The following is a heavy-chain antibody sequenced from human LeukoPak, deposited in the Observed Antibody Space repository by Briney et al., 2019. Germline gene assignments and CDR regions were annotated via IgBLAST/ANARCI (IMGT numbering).Heavy chain of an antibody. D-gene: IGHD2-2*02. V-gene: IGHV3-30*02. CDR2: IRYDGSNK. CDR3: AKEGGLLLDRGGPFDY. J-gene: IGHJ4*02. Sequence: PGGSLRLSCAASGFTFSSYGMHWVRQAPGKGLEWVAFIRYDGSNKYYADSVKGRFTISRDNSKNTLYLQMNSLRAEDTAVYYCAKEGGLLLDRGGPFDYWGQGTLVTVSS. CDR1: GFTFSSYG.